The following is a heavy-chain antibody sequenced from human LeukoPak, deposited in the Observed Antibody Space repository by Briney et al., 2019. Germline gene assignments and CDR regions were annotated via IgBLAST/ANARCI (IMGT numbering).Heavy chain of an antibody. D-gene: IGHD1-26*01. CDR3: ARVEWDLLGRAFDI. Sequence: GGSLRLSCAASGFTVSDNDMTWVRQAPGKGLEFVSVLFKAGSSHNADSVRGRFTTSRDNRRNTMYLQMNSLRAEDTALYYCARVEWDLLGRAFDIWGQGTMVTVSS. J-gene: IGHJ3*02. CDR2: LFKAGSS. CDR1: GFTVSDND. V-gene: IGHV3-53*01.